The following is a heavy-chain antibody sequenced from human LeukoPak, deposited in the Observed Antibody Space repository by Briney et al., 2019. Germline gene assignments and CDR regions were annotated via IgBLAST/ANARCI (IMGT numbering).Heavy chain of an antibody. CDR1: GFTFSDHY. J-gene: IGHJ6*02. Sequence: GGSLRLSCAASGFTFSDHYMSWIRLAPGRGLEWVSSISTSGTTMYYADSVKGRFTISRYNAKNSLYLQMNSLRAEDTAVYYCARSGHCISTSCYSIWRRSLYGMDVWGQGTTVTVSS. CDR3: ARSGHCISTSCYSIWRRSLYGMDV. V-gene: IGHV3-11*01. CDR2: ISTSGTTM. D-gene: IGHD2-2*02.